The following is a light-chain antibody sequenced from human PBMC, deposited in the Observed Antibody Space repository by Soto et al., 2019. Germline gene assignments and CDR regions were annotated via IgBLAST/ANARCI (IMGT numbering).Light chain of an antibody. CDR2: DAS. J-gene: IGKJ1*01. CDR1: QSISSW. Sequence: DIQMTQSPSTLSASVGDRVTITCRASQSISSWLAWYQQKPGKAPKLLIYDASSLESGVPSRFSGSASGTEFTLTISSLQPDDFATYYCQQYNSGTFGQGTKVDIK. CDR3: QQYNSGT. V-gene: IGKV1-5*01.